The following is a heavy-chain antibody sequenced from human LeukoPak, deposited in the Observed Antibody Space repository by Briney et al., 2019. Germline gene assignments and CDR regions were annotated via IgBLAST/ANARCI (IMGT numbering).Heavy chain of an antibody. D-gene: IGHD3-22*01. CDR3: VRSGYYDSSGYYDY. V-gene: IGHV3-11*04. CDR2: ISGGTRTI. J-gene: IGHJ4*02. Sequence: GGSLGLSCAASGFTFSDYYMNWIRQAPGKGLEWVSYISGGTRTISYADSVRGRFTVSRDTSNNSLYLQMNSLRAEDTAVYYCVRSGYYDSSGYYDYWGQGTLVTVSS. CDR1: GFTFSDYY.